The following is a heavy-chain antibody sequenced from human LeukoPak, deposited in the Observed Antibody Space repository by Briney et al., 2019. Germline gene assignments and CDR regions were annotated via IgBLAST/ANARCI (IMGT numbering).Heavy chain of an antibody. Sequence: GASVRVSCKVSGYTLTELSMHWGRQAPGKGGEWMGGFDPEDGETIYPQKFQGRVTITEDTSTDTAYMELSSLRSEDTAVYYCATGLYYYDTRSYWGQGTLVTVSS. CDR1: GYTLTELS. D-gene: IGHD3-22*01. CDR3: ATGLYYYDTRSY. CDR2: FDPEDGET. J-gene: IGHJ4*02. V-gene: IGHV1-24*01.